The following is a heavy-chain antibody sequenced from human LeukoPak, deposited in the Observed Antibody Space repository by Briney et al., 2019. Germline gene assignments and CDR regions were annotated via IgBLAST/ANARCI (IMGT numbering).Heavy chain of an antibody. J-gene: IGHJ6*03. CDR2: IKQDGSEK. CDR3: ARDTSYYSSGWYSRDYYYMDV. Sequence: GGSLRLSCAASGFTFSSYWMSWVRQAPGKGLEWVANIKQDGSEKYYVDSVKGRFTISRDNAKSSLYLQMNSLRAEDTAVYYCARDTSYYSSGWYSRDYYYMDVWGKGTTVTISS. V-gene: IGHV3-7*01. D-gene: IGHD6-19*01. CDR1: GFTFSSYW.